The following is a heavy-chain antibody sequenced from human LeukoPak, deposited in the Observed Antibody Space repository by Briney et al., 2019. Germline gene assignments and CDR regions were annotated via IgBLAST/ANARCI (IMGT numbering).Heavy chain of an antibody. Sequence: ASVKVSCKASGYTFTSYDINRVRQATGQGLEWMGWMNPNSGNTGYAQKFQGRVTMTRNTSISTAYMELSSLRSEDTAVYYCASQPLGYCSSTSCLLYGMDVWGQGTTVTVSS. CDR2: MNPNSGNT. V-gene: IGHV1-8*01. J-gene: IGHJ6*02. CDR1: GYTFTSYD. D-gene: IGHD2-2*01. CDR3: ASQPLGYCSSTSCLLYGMDV.